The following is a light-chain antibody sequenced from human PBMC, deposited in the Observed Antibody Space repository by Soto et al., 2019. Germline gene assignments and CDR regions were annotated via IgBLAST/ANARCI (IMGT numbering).Light chain of an antibody. CDR1: QSVSSSY. CDR2: GAS. V-gene: IGKV3-20*01. Sequence: EIVLTQSPGTLSLSPGERATLSCRASQSVSSSYLAWYQQKPGQAPRLLMYGASRATGIPDRFSGSGSGTDFTLTISRLEPEDFAVYYCQQYGSPLTFGGGTKVEIK. CDR3: QQYGSPLT. J-gene: IGKJ4*01.